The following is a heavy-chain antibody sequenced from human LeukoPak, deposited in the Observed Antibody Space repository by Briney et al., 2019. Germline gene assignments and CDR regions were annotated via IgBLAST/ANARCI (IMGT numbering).Heavy chain of an antibody. Sequence: GGSLRLSCAASGFTFTSYAMTWVRQAPGKGLEWVSAISGSGGTTYYADSVKGRFTISRDNSKNTLYLQMNSLRAEDTAVYYCAKESFYDSGGYYIEYFQHWGQGTLVTVSS. CDR2: ISGSGGTT. J-gene: IGHJ1*01. CDR3: AKESFYDSGGYYIEYFQH. V-gene: IGHV3-23*01. CDR1: GFTFTSYA. D-gene: IGHD3-22*01.